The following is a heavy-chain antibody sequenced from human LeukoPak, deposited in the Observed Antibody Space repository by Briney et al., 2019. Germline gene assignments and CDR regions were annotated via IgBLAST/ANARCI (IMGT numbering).Heavy chain of an antibody. V-gene: IGHV1-69*02. D-gene: IGHD6-6*01. CDR1: GGTFSSYT. Sequence: SVKVSCKASGGTFSSYTISWVRQAPGQGLEWMGRIIPILGIANYAQKFQGRVTITADKSTSSAYMELSSLRSEDTAVYYCASSVAAQPADYWGQGTLVTVSS. CDR2: IIPILGIA. CDR3: ASSVAAQPADY. J-gene: IGHJ4*02.